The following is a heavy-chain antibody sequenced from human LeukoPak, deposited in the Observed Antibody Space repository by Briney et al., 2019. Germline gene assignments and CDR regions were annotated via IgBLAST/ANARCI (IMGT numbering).Heavy chain of an antibody. D-gene: IGHD3-10*01. CDR3: ATASNYYGSGSYNH. CDR2: FDPEDGET. CDR1: GYTLTELS. Sequence: ASVTVSCKVSGYTLTELSMHWVRQAPGKGLEWMGGFDPEDGETIYAQKFQGRVTMTEDTSTDTAYMELSSLRSEDTAVYYCATASNYYGSGSYNHWGQGTLVTVSS. J-gene: IGHJ4*02. V-gene: IGHV1-24*01.